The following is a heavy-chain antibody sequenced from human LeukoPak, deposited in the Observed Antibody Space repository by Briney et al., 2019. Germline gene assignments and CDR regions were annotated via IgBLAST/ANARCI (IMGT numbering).Heavy chain of an antibody. CDR1: GGSFSGYY. CDR3: ARPGYSSSWYVRD. J-gene: IGHJ4*02. V-gene: IGHV4-34*01. Sequence: PSETLSLTCAVYGGSFSGYYWSWIRQPPGKGLEWIGEINHSGSTNYNPSLKSRVTISVDTSKNQFSLKLSSVTAADTAVYYCARPGYSSSWYVRDWGQGTLVTVSS. D-gene: IGHD6-13*01. CDR2: INHSGST.